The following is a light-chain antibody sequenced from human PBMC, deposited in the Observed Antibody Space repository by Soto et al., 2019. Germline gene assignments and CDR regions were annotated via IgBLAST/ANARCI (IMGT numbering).Light chain of an antibody. CDR1: SSDVGGYNY. J-gene: IGLJ1*01. Sequence: QSALTQPASVSGSPGQSITISCTGTSSDVGGYNYVSWYQQHPGKAPKLMIYAVSNRPSGVSNRFSGSKSGNTASLTISGLQAEDEADYYCSSYTSSSTLSVFGTGTKVTV. CDR2: AVS. CDR3: SSYTSSSTLSV. V-gene: IGLV2-14*01.